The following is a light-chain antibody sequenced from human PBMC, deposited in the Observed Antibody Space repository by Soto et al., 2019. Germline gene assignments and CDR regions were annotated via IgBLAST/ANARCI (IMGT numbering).Light chain of an antibody. Sequence: EIVMTQPPATLSVSPGERATLSCRASQSVSNNLAWYQQKPGQAPRLLIYGASTRATGIPARFSGSGSGTEFTLTISSLQSEDFVVYYCQQYNNWPRTFGQGTKVEIK. CDR1: QSVSNN. V-gene: IGKV3-15*01. J-gene: IGKJ1*01. CDR2: GAS. CDR3: QQYNNWPRT.